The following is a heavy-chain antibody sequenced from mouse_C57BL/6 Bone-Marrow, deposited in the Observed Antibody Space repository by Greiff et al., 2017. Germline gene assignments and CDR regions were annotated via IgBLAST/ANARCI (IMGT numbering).Heavy chain of an antibody. V-gene: IGHV1-7*01. D-gene: IGHD5-1*01. Sequence: QVQLQQSGAELAKPGASVKLSCKASGYTFTSYWMHWVKQRPGQGLEWIGYINPSSGYTKYNQKFKDKATLSADKSSSTAYMQLSSLTDEDAAVYDCADLPSLAYWGQGTLVTVSA. CDR3: ADLPSLAY. CDR2: INPSSGYT. J-gene: IGHJ3*01. CDR1: GYTFTSYW.